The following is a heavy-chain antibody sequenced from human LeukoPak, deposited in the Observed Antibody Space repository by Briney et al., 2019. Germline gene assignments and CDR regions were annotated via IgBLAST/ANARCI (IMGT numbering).Heavy chain of an antibody. CDR1: GYTFTSYG. V-gene: IGHV1-18*01. CDR2: IGAYNGNT. D-gene: IGHD4-17*01. J-gene: IGHJ4*02. CDR3: ARDSDYGDYPPFFDY. Sequence: ASVKVSCKASGYTFTSYGISWVRQAPGQGLEWMGWIGAYNGNTNYAQKLQGRVTMTTDTSTSTAYMELRSLRSDDTAVYYCARDSDYGDYPPFFDYWGQGTLVTVSS.